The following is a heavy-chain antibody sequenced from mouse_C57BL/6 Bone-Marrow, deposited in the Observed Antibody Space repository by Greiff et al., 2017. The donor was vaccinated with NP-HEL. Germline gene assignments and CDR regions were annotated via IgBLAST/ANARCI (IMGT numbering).Heavy chain of an antibody. CDR1: GYAFSSYW. J-gene: IGHJ3*01. V-gene: IGHV1-80*01. D-gene: IGHD4-1*01. Sequence: QVHVKQSGAELVKPGASVKISCKASGYAFSSYWMNWVKQRPGKGLEWIGQIYPGDGDTNYNGKFKGKATLTADKSSSTAYMQLSSLTSEDSAVYFCARELGRQRFAYWGQGTLVTVSA. CDR3: ARELGRQRFAY. CDR2: IYPGDGDT.